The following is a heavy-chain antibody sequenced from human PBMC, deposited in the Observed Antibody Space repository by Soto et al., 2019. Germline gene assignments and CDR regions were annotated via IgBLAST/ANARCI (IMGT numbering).Heavy chain of an antibody. D-gene: IGHD3-22*01. V-gene: IGHV4-59*11. CDR1: GGSLGSHF. CDR3: ARGGYDFSGVNFDEGFDF. J-gene: IGHJ3*01. CDR2: IFYTGIT. Sequence: SETLSLTCSVSGGSLGSHFWAWIRQPPGKGLEWVGYIFYTGITNYNPSLQSRVSISVDTSKERFSLTLNSVTAADTAVYYCARGGYDFSGVNFDEGFDFWGQGIPVTVSS.